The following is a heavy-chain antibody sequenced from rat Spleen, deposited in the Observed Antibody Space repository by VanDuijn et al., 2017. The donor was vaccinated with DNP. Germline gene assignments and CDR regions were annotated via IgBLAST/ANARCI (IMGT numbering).Heavy chain of an antibody. CDR1: GYTFTSYY. CDR3: ARWTTGINLRVDA. D-gene: IGHD1-9*01. Sequence: QVQLQQSGAELAKPGSSVKISCKASGYTFTSYYISWIKQTTGQGLEYIGYINTGSGGTNYNEKLKGKATLTVDKSSSTAFMQLSSLTPDDSAVYYCARWTTGINLRVDAWGQGTSVTVSS. J-gene: IGHJ4*01. CDR2: INTGSGGT. V-gene: IGHV1-43*01.